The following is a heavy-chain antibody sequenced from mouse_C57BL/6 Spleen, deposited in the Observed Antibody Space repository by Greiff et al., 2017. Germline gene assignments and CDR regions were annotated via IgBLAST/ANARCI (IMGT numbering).Heavy chain of an antibody. CDR2: LWSGGST. CDR3: ASVSSPCAD. V-gene: IGHV2-2*01. J-gene: IGHJ3*01. D-gene: IGHD1-1*01. CDR1: GFSLTSSG. Sequence: VQRVESGPGLVQPSQRLSITCTVSGFSLTSSGVHWVRQSQGTGLEWLGVLWSGGSTDSTEAFMSSLSISKANAKSQVFLKMNSLQADDTAIYYCASVSSPCADWGQGTLVTVSA.